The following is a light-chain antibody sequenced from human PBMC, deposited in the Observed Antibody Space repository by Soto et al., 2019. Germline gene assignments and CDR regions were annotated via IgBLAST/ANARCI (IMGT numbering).Light chain of an antibody. CDR3: QQYNSYLWT. CDR1: QTISIW. V-gene: IGKV1-5*01. J-gene: IGKJ1*01. CDR2: DAS. Sequence: DIQMTQSPSTLSGSVGDRVTITCRARQTISIWLAWYQQKPGKAPKLLIYDASSLESGVPSRFSGSGSGTEFTLTISSLQPDDFATYYCQQYNSYLWTFGQGTKVDI.